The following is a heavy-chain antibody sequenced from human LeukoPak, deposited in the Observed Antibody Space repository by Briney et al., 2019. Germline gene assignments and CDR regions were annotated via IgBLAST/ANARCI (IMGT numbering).Heavy chain of an antibody. J-gene: IGHJ4*02. CDR2: IKQDGDEK. CDR3: ATKGPNAVASGFDY. Sequence: PGGSLRLSCAASGFSFSNYWMSWVRQAPGKGLEWVANIKQDGDEKYYVDSVKGRFTISRDNAKNSLYLQMNSLRAEDTAVYYCATKGPNAVASGFDYWGQGTLVTVSS. V-gene: IGHV3-7*01. CDR1: GFSFSNYW. D-gene: IGHD6-19*01.